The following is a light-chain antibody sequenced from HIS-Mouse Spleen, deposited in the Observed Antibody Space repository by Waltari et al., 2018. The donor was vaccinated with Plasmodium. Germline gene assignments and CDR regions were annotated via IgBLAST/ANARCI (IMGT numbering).Light chain of an antibody. CDR1: RSAVGSYNL. Sequence: QSALTQPASVSGSPGQSITISCHGTRSAVGSYNLFSWYQQHPGKAPQLMIYDGSQRPSGVSNRFSGSKSGNTASLTISGLQAEDEADYYCCSYAGSSTYVFGTGTKVTVL. V-gene: IGLV2-23*01. CDR3: CSYAGSSTYV. J-gene: IGLJ1*01. CDR2: DGS.